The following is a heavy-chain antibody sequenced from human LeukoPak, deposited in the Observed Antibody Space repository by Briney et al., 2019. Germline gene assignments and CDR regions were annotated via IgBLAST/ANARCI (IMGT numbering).Heavy chain of an antibody. J-gene: IGHJ4*02. CDR3: ARHEGYSSSAEVY. Sequence: GESLKISCKGSGYSFTSYWISWVRQMPGKGLEWMGRIDPSDAYINYSPSFQGHVTISSDKSITTAYLQWSSLKASDTAMYYCARHEGYSSSAEVYWGQGTLVTVSS. V-gene: IGHV5-10-1*01. CDR2: IDPSDAYI. CDR1: GYSFTSYW. D-gene: IGHD6-13*01.